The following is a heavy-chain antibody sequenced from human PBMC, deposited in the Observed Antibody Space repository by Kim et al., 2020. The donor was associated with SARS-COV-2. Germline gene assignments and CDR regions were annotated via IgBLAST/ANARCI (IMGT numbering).Heavy chain of an antibody. CDR3: ARDRFIDYNDYYYYYYGMDV. CDR2: FYYSGST. D-gene: IGHD4-4*01. V-gene: IGHV4-31*03. Sequence: SETLSLTCTVSGGSISSGGYYWIWIRQHPGKGLEWIGYFYYSGSTYYNPSLKRRVTISVDTSKNQSSLKLSSVTAADTAVSYCARDRFIDYNDYYYYYYGMDVWGQGTTVTVSS. J-gene: IGHJ6*02. CDR1: GGSISSGGYY.